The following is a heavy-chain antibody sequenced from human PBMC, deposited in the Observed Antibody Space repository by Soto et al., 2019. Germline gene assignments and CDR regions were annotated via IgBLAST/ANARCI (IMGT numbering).Heavy chain of an antibody. CDR3: AKDLSSGYLGYFDY. J-gene: IGHJ4*02. CDR1: GFTFSSYG. CDR2: ISYDGSNK. D-gene: IGHD3-22*01. Sequence: GGSLRLSCAASGFTFSSYGMHWVRQAPGKGLEWVAVISYDGSNKYYADSVKGRFTISRDNSKNTLYLQMNSLRAEDTAVYYCAKDLSSGYLGYFDYWGQGTLVTVPS. V-gene: IGHV3-30*18.